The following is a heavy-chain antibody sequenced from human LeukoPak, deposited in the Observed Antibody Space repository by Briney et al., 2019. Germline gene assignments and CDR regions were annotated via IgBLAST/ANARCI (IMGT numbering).Heavy chain of an antibody. CDR3: ARDLGTTGSNFDL. CDR1: GFTFSYFA. CDR2: ISSDGFRT. V-gene: IGHV3-64*01. J-gene: IGHJ4*02. Sequence: EGSLRLSCAASGFTFSYFAFHWVRQAPGKGLEFVSTISSDGFRTNYANSVKGRFAISRDNSKNMLFLQMGSLRDEDTAVYYCARDLGTTGSNFDLWGQGSLVTVSS. D-gene: IGHD1/OR15-1a*01.